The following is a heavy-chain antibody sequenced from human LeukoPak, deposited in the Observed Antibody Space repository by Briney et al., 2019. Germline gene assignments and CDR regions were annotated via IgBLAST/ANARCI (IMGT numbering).Heavy chain of an antibody. J-gene: IGHJ4*02. CDR3: AKDTLNTDY. CDR2: ISGSGGST. CDR1: GDTFSSYA. Sequence: SCKASGDTFSSYAMSWVRQAPGKGLEWVSAISGSGGSTYYADSVKGRFTISRDNSKNTLYLQMNSLRAEDTAVYYCAKDTLNTDYWGQGTLVTVSS. V-gene: IGHV3-23*01.